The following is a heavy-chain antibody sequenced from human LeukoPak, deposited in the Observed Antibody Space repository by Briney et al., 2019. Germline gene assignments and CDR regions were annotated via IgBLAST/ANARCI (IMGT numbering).Heavy chain of an antibody. CDR1: GFPFSSYW. J-gene: IGHJ6*02. V-gene: IGHV3-74*01. CDR3: ASDSPYYGMDV. CDR2: INSDGSAT. Sequence: GGSLRLSCAASGFPFSSYWMHWVRQVPGKGLLWVSRINSDGSATIYADSVRGRFTISRDNAKNTLYLQMSGLRVEDTAVYNCASDSPYYGMDVWGQGTTVTVSS.